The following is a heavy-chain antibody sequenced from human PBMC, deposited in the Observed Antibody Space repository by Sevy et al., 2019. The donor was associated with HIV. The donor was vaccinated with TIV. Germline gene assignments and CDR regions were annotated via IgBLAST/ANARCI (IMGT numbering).Heavy chain of an antibody. V-gene: IGHV4-34*01. CDR1: GGSFSDYY. D-gene: IGHD3-22*01. CDR2: VNHSGSP. Sequence: SETLSLTCAVYGGSFSDYYLTWIRQPPGKGLEWIGEVNHSGSPKYNSSLKSRVTISVYTSNNQFSLKLSSVTAADTAVYYCARGYRGFHYYESSGYHDFDYWGQGTLVTVSS. CDR3: ARGYRGFHYYESSGYHDFDY. J-gene: IGHJ4*02.